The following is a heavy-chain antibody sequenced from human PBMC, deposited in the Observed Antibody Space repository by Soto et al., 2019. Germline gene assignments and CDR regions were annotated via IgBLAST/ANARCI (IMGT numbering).Heavy chain of an antibody. CDR2: ISDSASYA. Sequence: VQLVVSGGGPVTPGGCLRLSCVASGLSLSDYYMSGIRQSTGGGLAWVSYISDSASYATYADSVKGRFTISRDNAKNTLYLQMNSWKSEDTAVYYCSTVHSGSANGFWGQGALVSVDS. V-gene: IGHV3-11*06. CDR3: STVHSGSANGF. CDR1: GLSLSDYY. D-gene: IGHD3-10*01. J-gene: IGHJ4*02.